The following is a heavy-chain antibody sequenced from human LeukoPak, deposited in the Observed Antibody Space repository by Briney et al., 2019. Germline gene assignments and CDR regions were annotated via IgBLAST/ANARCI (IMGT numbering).Heavy chain of an antibody. CDR2: IKQDGSES. CDR1: GFSFTNYW. CDR3: SRDNAAVPGGDY. D-gene: IGHD3-16*01. J-gene: IGHJ4*02. V-gene: IGHV3-7*01. Sequence: HPGGSLRLSCAASGFSFTNYWMSWVRQAPGKGLEWVANIKQDGSESAYVASVKGRFTISRDNANNFLYLQMNNLSVEDTAVCYCSRDNAAVPGGDYWGQGVLVTVSS.